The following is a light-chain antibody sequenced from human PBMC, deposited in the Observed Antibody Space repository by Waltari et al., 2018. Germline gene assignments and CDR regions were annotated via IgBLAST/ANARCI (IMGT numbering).Light chain of an antibody. Sequence: DILMTQSPPTLSVSPGERVTLSCRASQSVSSNLAWYQQKPGQAPRLLIYGASTRATGIPARFSGSGSGTEFTLTISRLQSEDFAVYYCQQYNTWPTFGQGTKVEIE. CDR2: GAS. CDR3: QQYNTWPT. J-gene: IGKJ1*01. V-gene: IGKV3-15*01. CDR1: QSVSSN.